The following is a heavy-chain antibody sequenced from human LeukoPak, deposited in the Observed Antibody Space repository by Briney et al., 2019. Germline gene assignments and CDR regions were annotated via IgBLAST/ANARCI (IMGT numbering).Heavy chain of an antibody. CDR3: AKDYKVRSGEPPVDY. Sequence: GGALRLSCAASGFTFSSHAMSWVRQAPGKGLEWVSGISVPAGNTHYADSVKGRFTISRDNSKNTLYLQMNSLRAEDTAVYYCAKDYKVRSGEPPVDYWGQGTLVTVSS. CDR2: ISVPAGNT. CDR1: GFTFSSHA. J-gene: IGHJ4*02. V-gene: IGHV3-23*01. D-gene: IGHD7-27*01.